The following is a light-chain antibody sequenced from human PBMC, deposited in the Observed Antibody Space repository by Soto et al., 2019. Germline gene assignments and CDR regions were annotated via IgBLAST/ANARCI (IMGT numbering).Light chain of an antibody. Sequence: EIVLTHSPATLSSFPFYIVTLSFSSSQYINTRLAWYQHRPGQAPRLLIYQTSIRAAGIPARFSASGSGTDFTLTISDVQPEDFALYYCHKRQSWPRKFGQGTKVDIK. V-gene: IGKV3-11*01. J-gene: IGKJ1*01. CDR3: HKRQSWPRK. CDR2: QTS. CDR1: QYINTR.